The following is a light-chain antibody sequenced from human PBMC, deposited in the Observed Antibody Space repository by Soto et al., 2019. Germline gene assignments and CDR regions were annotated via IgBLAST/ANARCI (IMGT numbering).Light chain of an antibody. V-gene: IGKV3-11*01. Sequence: EIVLTQSPATLSLFPGERATLSCRASQSVKSYLAWYQHKPGQAPRLLIYDASHRATGIPARFSGSGSGTDFTLTISSLEPEDFAVYYCQQRSNWPPTFGAGTKVAIK. CDR3: QQRSNWPPT. J-gene: IGKJ4*01. CDR2: DAS. CDR1: QSVKSY.